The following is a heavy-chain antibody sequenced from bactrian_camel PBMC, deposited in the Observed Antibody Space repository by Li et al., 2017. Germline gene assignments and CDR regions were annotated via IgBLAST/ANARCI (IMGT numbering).Heavy chain of an antibody. CDR3: VAPPTYVSSEYWTPGY. CDR1: GFRFSRAV. V-gene: IGHV3S1*01. D-gene: IGHD2*01. CDR2: LNAGGSFI. Sequence: HVQLVESGGGLVQPGGSLRLSCTVSGFRFSRAVLDWVRQAPGKGLEWVGGLNAGGSFIALADSVKGRFTTSRDNYKNTFDLQLRELRTEDTAMYYCVAPPTYVSSEYWTPGYWGQGTQVTVS. J-gene: IGHJ4*01.